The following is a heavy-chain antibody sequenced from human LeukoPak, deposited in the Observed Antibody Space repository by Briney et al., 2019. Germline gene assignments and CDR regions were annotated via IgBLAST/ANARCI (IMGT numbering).Heavy chain of an antibody. V-gene: IGHV4-59*01. Sequence: SETLSLTCTVSGGSISSYYWSWIRQPPGKGLEWIGYIYYSGSTNYNPSLQSRVTISVDTSKNQFSLKLSSVTAADTAVYYCARERGGYDFWSGYRNDAFDIWGQGTMVTVSS. D-gene: IGHD3-3*01. CDR1: GGSISSYY. J-gene: IGHJ3*02. CDR3: ARERGGYDFWSGYRNDAFDI. CDR2: IYYSGST.